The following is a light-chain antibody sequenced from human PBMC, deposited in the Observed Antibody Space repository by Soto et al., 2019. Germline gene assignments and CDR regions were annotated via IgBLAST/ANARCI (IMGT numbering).Light chain of an antibody. Sequence: QLVLTQSPSASASLGASVKLTCTLSSGQSSYAIAWHQQQPEKGPRYLMKLNSDGSHSKGDGIPDRFSGSSSGAERYLTISSLQSEEEADYYCQTWGTGIHWVFGGGTKLTVL. V-gene: IGLV4-69*01. CDR2: LNSDGSH. J-gene: IGLJ3*02. CDR1: SGQSSYA. CDR3: QTWGTGIHWV.